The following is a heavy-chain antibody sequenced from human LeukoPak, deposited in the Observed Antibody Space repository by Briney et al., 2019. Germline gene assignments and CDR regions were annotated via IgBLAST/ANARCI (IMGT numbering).Heavy chain of an antibody. Sequence: GGSLRLSCAASGFTFNDYGMSWVRQGPEKGLEWVSGINWNGGTTGYADSVRGRFTISRDNAKNSLYLQMNSLRAEDTALYYCARDKHYYDSSNYVWGQGTLVTVSS. J-gene: IGHJ4*02. CDR2: INWNGGTT. D-gene: IGHD3-22*01. CDR3: ARDKHYYDSSNYV. V-gene: IGHV3-20*04. CDR1: GFTFNDYG.